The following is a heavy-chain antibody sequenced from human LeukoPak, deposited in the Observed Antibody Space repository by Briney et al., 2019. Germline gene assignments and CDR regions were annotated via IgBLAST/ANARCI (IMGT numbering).Heavy chain of an antibody. D-gene: IGHD1/OR15-1a*01. CDR3: ARDVVTKQNDDFDI. V-gene: IGHV3-21*01. Sequence: PGGSLRLSCAASEFSFSSYSLNWIRQAPGKGLEWVSSISISSSYKYYADSVKGRFTISSDNANNSLELQIKILRAEDTGVYYRARDVVTKQNDDFDIWGTGTMVTASS. CDR1: EFSFSSYS. J-gene: IGHJ3*02. CDR2: ISISSSYK.